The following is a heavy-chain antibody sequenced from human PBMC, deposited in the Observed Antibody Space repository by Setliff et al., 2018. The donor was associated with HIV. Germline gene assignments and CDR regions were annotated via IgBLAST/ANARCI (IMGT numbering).Heavy chain of an antibody. J-gene: IGHJ4*02. Sequence: SQTLSLTCAVSGYSISGGYYWGWIRQPPGKGLEWIGSIYHSGSTYYNPSLKSRVTISVDTSKNQFSLKLSSVTAADTAVYYCARMYSGYDWSPAGARTRYFGYWGQGTLVTVSS. CDR2: IYHSGST. V-gene: IGHV4-38-2*01. D-gene: IGHD5-12*01. CDR1: GYSISGGYY. CDR3: ARMYSGYDWSPAGARTRYFGY.